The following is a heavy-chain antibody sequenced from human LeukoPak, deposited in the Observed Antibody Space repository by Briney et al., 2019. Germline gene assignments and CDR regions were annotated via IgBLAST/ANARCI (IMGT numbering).Heavy chain of an antibody. CDR1: GFTVSSSY. J-gene: IGHJ3*02. CDR3: AREGYDFWSGWGAYAFDI. Sequence: GGSLRLSCAVSGFTVSSSYMFWVRQAPGKGLEWVSVIYSGGNTHYAGFVEGRFTISRDNSKNTLYLQMNSLRAEDTAVYYCAREGYDFWSGWGAYAFDIWGQGTMVTVSS. V-gene: IGHV3-53*01. CDR2: IYSGGNT. D-gene: IGHD3-3*01.